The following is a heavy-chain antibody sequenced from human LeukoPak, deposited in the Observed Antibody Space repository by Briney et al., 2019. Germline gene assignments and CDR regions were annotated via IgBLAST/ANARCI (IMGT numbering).Heavy chain of an antibody. D-gene: IGHD3-22*01. Sequence: SGGSLRLSCAASGFTFDDYGMSWVRQAPGKGLEWVSGINRNGGSTGYADSVKGRFTISRDNAKNSLYLQMNSLRAEDTALYYCARDRGWYYDSSGYYYFDYWGQGTLVTVSS. CDR1: GFTFDDYG. V-gene: IGHV3-20*04. CDR3: ARDRGWYYDSSGYYYFDY. CDR2: INRNGGST. J-gene: IGHJ4*02.